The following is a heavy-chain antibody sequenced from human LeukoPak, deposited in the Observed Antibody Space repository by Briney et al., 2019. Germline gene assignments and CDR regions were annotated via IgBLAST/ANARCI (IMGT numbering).Heavy chain of an antibody. CDR2: ISWNSGSI. Sequence: PGGSLRLSCAASGFTFDDYAMHWVRQAPGKGLEWVSGISWNSGSIGYADSVKGRFTISRDNAKNSLYLQTNSLRAEDTALYYRAKGVVPAAHYYYYGMDVWGQGTTVTVSS. CDR3: AKGVVPAAHYYYYGMDV. D-gene: IGHD2-2*01. V-gene: IGHV3-9*01. J-gene: IGHJ6*02. CDR1: GFTFDDYA.